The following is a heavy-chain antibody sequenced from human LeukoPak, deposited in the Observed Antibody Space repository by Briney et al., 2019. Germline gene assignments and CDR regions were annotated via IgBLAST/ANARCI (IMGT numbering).Heavy chain of an antibody. CDR2: VYRDGNT. CDR3: VRLAALRGFYYYMDV. J-gene: IGHJ6*03. CDR1: GYSLSSGYY. D-gene: IGHD6-25*01. Sequence: PSETLSLTCSVSGYSLSSGYYWGWIRQPPGKGLEWVANVYRDGNTYHSPSLESRVTISVDTSKNLFSLKLSSLSAADTAVYYCVRLAALRGFYYYMDVWGKGTAVTVSS. V-gene: IGHV4-38-2*01.